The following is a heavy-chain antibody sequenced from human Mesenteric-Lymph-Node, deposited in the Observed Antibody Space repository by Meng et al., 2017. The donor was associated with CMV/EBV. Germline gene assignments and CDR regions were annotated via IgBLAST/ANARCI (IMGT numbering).Heavy chain of an antibody. CDR1: GFTFSSYS. D-gene: IGHD2-2*03. CDR3: ARDLVPHVVIVVVSAAPLGY. V-gene: IGHV3-21*01. J-gene: IGHJ4*02. CDR2: ISSSSSYI. Sequence: GESLKISCAASGFTFSSYSMNWVRQAPGKGLEWVSSISSSSSYIYYADSVKGRFTISRDNSKNTLYLQMNSLRAEDTAVYYCARDLVPHVVIVVVSAAPLGYWGQGTLVTVSS.